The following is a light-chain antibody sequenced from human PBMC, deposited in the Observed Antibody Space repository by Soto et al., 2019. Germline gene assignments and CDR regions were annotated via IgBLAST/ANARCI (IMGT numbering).Light chain of an antibody. Sequence: DAQMTQSPSSLSASLGDRVTITCRASQTISLYLNWYQQKPGKAPKLLIATTSYLQNGVPSRFSGSRSGTDFSLTISSLQPEDFATYYCQQSYLVPETFGRGTKVDIK. CDR1: QTISLY. CDR3: QQSYLVPET. J-gene: IGKJ2*01. CDR2: TTS. V-gene: IGKV1-39*01.